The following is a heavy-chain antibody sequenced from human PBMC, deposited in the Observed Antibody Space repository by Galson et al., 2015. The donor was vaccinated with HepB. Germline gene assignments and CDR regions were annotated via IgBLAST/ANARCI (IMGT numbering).Heavy chain of an antibody. D-gene: IGHD2-21*01. V-gene: IGHV3-53*01. J-gene: IGHJ5*01. Sequence: SLRLSCADPGFALRTNYMSWVRQSPGKVLEWVAIIYPDGNTYYTDSMGGRFTISRDTFRNTLRLDMNNLRGDDTAVYFCARGESPNVAEAWGQGTAVTVSS. CDR3: ARGESPNVAEA. CDR2: IYPDGNT. CDR1: GFALRTNY.